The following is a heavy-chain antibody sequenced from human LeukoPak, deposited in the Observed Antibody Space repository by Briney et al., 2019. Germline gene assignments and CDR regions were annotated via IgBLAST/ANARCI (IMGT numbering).Heavy chain of an antibody. D-gene: IGHD5-24*01. J-gene: IGHJ4*02. CDR3: ARGDGASD. V-gene: IGHV4-30-2*01. CDR2: INHSGST. CDR1: GGSISSGGYS. Sequence: PSETLSLTCAVSGGSISSGGYSWSWIRQPPGKGLEWIGEINHSGSTNYNPSLKSRVTISVDTSKNQFSLKLSSVTAADTAVYYCARGDGASDWGQGTLVTVSS.